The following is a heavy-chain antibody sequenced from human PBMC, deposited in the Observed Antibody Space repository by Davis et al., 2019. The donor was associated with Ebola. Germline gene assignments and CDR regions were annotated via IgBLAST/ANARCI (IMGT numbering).Heavy chain of an antibody. V-gene: IGHV3-33*01. D-gene: IGHD6-13*01. CDR3: TRQGSGYSSSWDDY. Sequence: GESLKISCAASGFTFSSYGMHWVRQAPGKGLEWVAVISYDGSNKYYADSVKGRFTISRDNSKNTLYLQMNSLSAEDTAVYYCTRQGSGYSSSWDDYWGQGTLVTVSS. CDR2: ISYDGSNK. J-gene: IGHJ4*02. CDR1: GFTFSSYG.